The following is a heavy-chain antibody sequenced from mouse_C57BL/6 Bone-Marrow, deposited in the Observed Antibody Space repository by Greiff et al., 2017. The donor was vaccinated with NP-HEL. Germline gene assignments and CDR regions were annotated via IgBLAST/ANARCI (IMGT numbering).Heavy chain of an antibody. V-gene: IGHV3-6*01. CDR1: GYSITSGYY. D-gene: IGHD1-1*01. CDR2: ISYDGSN. Sequence: EVQLQESGPGLVKPSQSLSLTCSVTGYSITSGYYWNWIRQFPGNKLEWMGYISYDGSNNYNPSLKNRISITGDTSKNQFVLKLNYATTDDTATYYCARYYYGSSSYFDYWGQGTTLTVSS. CDR3: ARYYYGSSSYFDY. J-gene: IGHJ2*01.